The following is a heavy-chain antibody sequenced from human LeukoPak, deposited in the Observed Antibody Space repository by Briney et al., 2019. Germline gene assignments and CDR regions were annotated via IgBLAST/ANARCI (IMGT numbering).Heavy chain of an antibody. CDR3: ARSTAGIFDY. CDR1: GFTVSSNY. V-gene: IGHV3-53*04. D-gene: IGHD6-19*01. Sequence: GGSLRLSCAASGFTVSSNYMSWVRQAPGKGLEWVSVIYAGGNTYYADSVKGRFIISRHNSESTLYLQMNSLRAEDTAVYYCARSTAGIFDYWGQGTLVTVSS. J-gene: IGHJ4*02. CDR2: IYAGGNT.